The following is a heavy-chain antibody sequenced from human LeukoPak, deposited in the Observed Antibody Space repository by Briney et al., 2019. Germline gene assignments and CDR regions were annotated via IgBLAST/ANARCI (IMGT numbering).Heavy chain of an antibody. CDR2: INQYGTEK. D-gene: IGHD2-2*01. V-gene: IGHV3-7*04. CDR1: GFTFSSYW. Sequence: GGSLRHSCAVSGFTFSSYWMSWVRQAPGKGLEWVAKINQYGTEKYYVDSVKGRFTISRDNAKNSLYLQMNSLRAEDTAVYYCAREVREVPHWGQGTLVTVSS. J-gene: IGHJ4*02. CDR3: AREVREVPH.